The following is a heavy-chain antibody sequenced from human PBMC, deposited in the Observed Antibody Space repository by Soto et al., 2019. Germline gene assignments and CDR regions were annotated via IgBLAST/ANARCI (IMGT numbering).Heavy chain of an antibody. D-gene: IGHD4-17*01. CDR3: AKDEPLGDYGEIDYYYGMDV. Sequence: SGGSLRLSCAASGFTFSSYAMSWVRQAPGKGLEWVSAISGSGGSTYYADSVKGRFTISRDNSKNTLYLQMNSLRAEDTAVYYCAKDEPLGDYGEIDYYYGMDVRGQGTTVTVSS. CDR2: ISGSGGST. J-gene: IGHJ6*02. CDR1: GFTFSSYA. V-gene: IGHV3-23*01.